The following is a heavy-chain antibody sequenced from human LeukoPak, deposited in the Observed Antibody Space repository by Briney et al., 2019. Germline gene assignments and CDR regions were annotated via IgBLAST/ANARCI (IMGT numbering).Heavy chain of an antibody. CDR2: IKQDGSEK. CDR3: AKHEYGTGSYAY. CDR1: GFTFSSYW. J-gene: IGHJ4*02. Sequence: GGSLRLSCAASGFTFSSYWMSWVRQAPGKGLEWVANIKQDGSEKYYVDSVKGRFTISRDKSKNTLYLQMDSLRAEDTAVYYCAKHEYGTGSYAYWGQGTLVTVSS. V-gene: IGHV3-7*03. D-gene: IGHD3-10*01.